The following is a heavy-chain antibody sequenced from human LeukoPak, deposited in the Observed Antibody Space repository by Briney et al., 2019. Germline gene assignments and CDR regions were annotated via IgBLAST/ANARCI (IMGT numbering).Heavy chain of an antibody. V-gene: IGHV3-30-3*01. CDR1: GFTFSSYA. D-gene: IGHD3-3*01. J-gene: IGHJ4*02. Sequence: GGSLRLSCAASGFTFSSYAMHWVRQAPGKGLEWVAVISYDGSNKYYADSVKGRFTISRDNSKNTLYLQMNSLRAEDTAVYYCARIFTSGYSTDYWGQGTLVTVSS. CDR2: ISYDGSNK. CDR3: ARIFTSGYSTDY.